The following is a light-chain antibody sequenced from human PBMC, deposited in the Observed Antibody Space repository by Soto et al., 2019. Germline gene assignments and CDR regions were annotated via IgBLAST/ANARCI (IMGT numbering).Light chain of an antibody. V-gene: IGKV3-20*01. Sequence: EIVLTQSPGTLSLSPGDGATLSCRASQTVGSSFLGWYQQKPGQAPRLIMYGASNRATGIPDRFTGRGSGTDLTLTISRLDPEDFAVYYCHHYGGSQYTFGQGTKLEI. CDR3: HHYGGSQYT. CDR1: QTVGSSF. J-gene: IGKJ2*01. CDR2: GAS.